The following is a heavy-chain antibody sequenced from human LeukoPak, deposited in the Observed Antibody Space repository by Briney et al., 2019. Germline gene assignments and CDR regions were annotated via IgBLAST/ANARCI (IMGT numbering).Heavy chain of an antibody. V-gene: IGHV4-61*02. CDR1: GYSISSGFY. Sequence: SETLSLTCTVSGYSISSGFYWSWIRQPAGKGLEWIGRIYTSGSTNYNPSLKSRVTISVDTSKNQFSLKLSSVTAADTAVYYCARGRGSGSYYRGHYFDYWGQGTLVTVSS. D-gene: IGHD3-10*01. CDR3: ARGRGSGSYYRGHYFDY. J-gene: IGHJ4*02. CDR2: IYTSGST.